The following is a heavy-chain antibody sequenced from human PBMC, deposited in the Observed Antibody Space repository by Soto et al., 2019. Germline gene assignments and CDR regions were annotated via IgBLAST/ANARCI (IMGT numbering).Heavy chain of an antibody. J-gene: IGHJ4*02. CDR2: IIPIFGTA. Sequence: SVKVSCKASGGTFSIYAISWVRQAPGQGLEWMGGIIPIFGTANYAQKFQGRVTITADKSTSTAYMELSSLRSEDTAVYYCARDREGGYDILTGYYWSYYFDYWGQGTLVTVSS. CDR3: ARDREGGYDILTGYYWSYYFDY. D-gene: IGHD3-9*01. CDR1: GGTFSIYA. V-gene: IGHV1-69*06.